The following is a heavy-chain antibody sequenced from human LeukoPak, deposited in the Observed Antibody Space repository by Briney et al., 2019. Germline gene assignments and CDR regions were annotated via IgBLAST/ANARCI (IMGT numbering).Heavy chain of an antibody. CDR1: GYTFTGYY. Sequence: GASVKVSCKASGYTFTGYYMHWVRQAPGQGLEWMGWINPNSGGTNYAQKFQGRVTMTRDTSISTAYMELSRLRSDDTAVYYCARDRSYYDSSGYSTPAIQHWGQGTLVTVSS. V-gene: IGHV1-2*02. D-gene: IGHD3-22*01. CDR3: ARDRSYYDSSGYSTPAIQH. J-gene: IGHJ1*01. CDR2: INPNSGGT.